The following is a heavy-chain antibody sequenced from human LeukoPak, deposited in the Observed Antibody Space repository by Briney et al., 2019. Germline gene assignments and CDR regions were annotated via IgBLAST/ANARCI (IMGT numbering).Heavy chain of an antibody. J-gene: IGHJ6*03. D-gene: IGHD3-3*01. Sequence: GSLRLSCAASGFTFDDYAMHWVRQAPGKGLEWVSLISWDGGSTYYADSVKGRFTISRDNSKNSLYLQMNSLRAEDTALYYCAKEVLRFLEWLPSSYMDVWGKGTTVTVSS. CDR1: GFTFDDYA. V-gene: IGHV3-43D*03. CDR3: AKEVLRFLEWLPSSYMDV. CDR2: ISWDGGST.